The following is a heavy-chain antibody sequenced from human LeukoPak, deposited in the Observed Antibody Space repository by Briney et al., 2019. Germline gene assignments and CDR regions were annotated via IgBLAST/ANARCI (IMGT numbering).Heavy chain of an antibody. J-gene: IGHJ4*02. D-gene: IGHD1-26*01. CDR3: ARDVGFSRFDF. V-gene: IGHV4-61*08. CDR1: GGSISSGGYY. Sequence: SQTLSLTCTVSGGSISSGGYYWSWIRQPPGKGLEWIGYIYYSGSTNYNPSLKSRVTISVDTSKNQFSLKLSSVTAAGTAVYYCARDVGFSRFDFWGQGTLVTASS. CDR2: IYYSGST.